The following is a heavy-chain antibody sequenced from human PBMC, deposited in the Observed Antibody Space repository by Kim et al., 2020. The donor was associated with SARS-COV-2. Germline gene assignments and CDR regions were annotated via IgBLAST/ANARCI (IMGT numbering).Heavy chain of an antibody. Sequence: YIYYADSVKGRFTISRDNAKNSLYLQMNSLRAEDTAVYYCARVAATSRGYWGQGTLVTVSS. D-gene: IGHD2-15*01. CDR2: YI. J-gene: IGHJ4*02. V-gene: IGHV3-21*01. CDR3: ARVAATSRGY.